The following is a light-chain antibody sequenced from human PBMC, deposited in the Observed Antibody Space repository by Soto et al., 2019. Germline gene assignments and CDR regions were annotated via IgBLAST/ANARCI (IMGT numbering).Light chain of an antibody. V-gene: IGKV3-20*01. CDR1: QSVSSSY. Sequence: EIVFTQSPGTLSLSPGERATLSCRASQSVSSSYLAWYQQKPGQAPRLLMYGASSRATGIPDRFSRSGSGTDFALTISSLQSADFAVYYCQSYNNWPPYAFGQGTKVDIK. J-gene: IGKJ2*01. CDR2: GAS. CDR3: QSYNNWPPYA.